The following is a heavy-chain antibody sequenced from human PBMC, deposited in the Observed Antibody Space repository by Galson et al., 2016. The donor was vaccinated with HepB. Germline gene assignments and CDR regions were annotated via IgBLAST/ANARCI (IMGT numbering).Heavy chain of an antibody. V-gene: IGHV4-31*03. J-gene: IGHJ5*01. CDR1: GGSIGSSSYY. CDR2: IYYTGST. D-gene: IGHD6-25*01. Sequence: LSLTCTVFGGSIGSSSYYWNWIRQHPGKGLEWVGSIYYTGSTYYNPSLKSRLTISVDTSKSQFSLKLTSVTAADTAVYYCVREFSGSWYDSWGQGALVTVSP. CDR3: VREFSGSWYDS.